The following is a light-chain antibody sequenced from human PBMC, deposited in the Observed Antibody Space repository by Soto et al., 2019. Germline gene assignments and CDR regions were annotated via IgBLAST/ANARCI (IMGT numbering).Light chain of an antibody. CDR3: QQAYSLPVT. CDR1: QGISNW. J-gene: IGKJ2*01. Sequence: DIQLTQSPSSVSASVGDRVTLTCRASQGISNWLAWYQQKPGKAPKLLISAASTFQGGVPSRFSGSFSGTDFTLTITSLQAEDFATYFCQQAYSLPVTFGQGTKLEIK. V-gene: IGKV1-12*01. CDR2: AAS.